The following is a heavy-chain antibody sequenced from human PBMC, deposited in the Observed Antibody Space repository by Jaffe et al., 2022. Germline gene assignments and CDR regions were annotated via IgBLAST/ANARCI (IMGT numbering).Heavy chain of an antibody. CDR1: GFSIRSGFY. Sequence: QVQLQESGPGLVKPSETLSLTCAVSGFSIRSGFYWGWIRQAPGKGLEWIGSISHDWSTYYNPSLNSRVTISADMSTNRFSLHLNSMTAADTGLYYCARHGGYINAWLVSYWYFDFWGRGTLVTVSP. D-gene: IGHD1-26*01. V-gene: IGHV4-38-2*01. J-gene: IGHJ2*01. CDR2: ISHDWST. CDR3: ARHGGYINAWLVSYWYFDF.